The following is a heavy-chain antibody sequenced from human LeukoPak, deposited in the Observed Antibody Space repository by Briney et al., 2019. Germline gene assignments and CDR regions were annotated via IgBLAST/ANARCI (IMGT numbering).Heavy chain of an antibody. V-gene: IGHV4-4*07. CDR1: DGSISSYY. Sequence: PSETLSLTSSVSDGSISSYYWSWTRQPAGKSLEWIGRIYTSGSPSYNPSLKSRVTMSLDTSKKQFSLKLNSVTAADTAVYYCARERGNYGMDVWGQGTTVTVSS. J-gene: IGHJ6*02. D-gene: IGHD3-16*01. CDR2: IYTSGSP. CDR3: ARERGNYGMDV.